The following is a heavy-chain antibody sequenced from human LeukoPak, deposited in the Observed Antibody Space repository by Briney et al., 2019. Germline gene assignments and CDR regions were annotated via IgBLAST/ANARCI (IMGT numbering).Heavy chain of an antibody. CDR3: ARGTSPTVIFDY. Sequence: SETLSLTCTVSGGSISSYYWSWIRQPPGKGLEWIGYIYYSGSTNYNPSLKSRVTISVDTSKNQFSLKLSSVTAADTAVYYCARGTSPTVIFDYWGQGTLVTVSS. D-gene: IGHD4-17*01. V-gene: IGHV4-59*12. CDR1: GGSISSYY. CDR2: IYYSGST. J-gene: IGHJ4*02.